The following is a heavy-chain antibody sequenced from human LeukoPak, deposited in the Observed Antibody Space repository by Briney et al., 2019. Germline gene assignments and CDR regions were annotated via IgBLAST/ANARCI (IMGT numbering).Heavy chain of an antibody. CDR3: ARVAGYCSGGSCEPLDY. CDR1: GGSISSSSYY. D-gene: IGHD2-15*01. V-gene: IGHV4-39*07. J-gene: IGHJ4*02. Sequence: SETLSLTCTVSGGSISSSSYYWGWIRQPPGKGLEWIGSIYYSGSTYYNPSLKSRVTISVDTSKNQFSLKLSSVTAADTAVYYCARVAGYCSGGSCEPLDYWGQGTLVTVSS. CDR2: IYYSGST.